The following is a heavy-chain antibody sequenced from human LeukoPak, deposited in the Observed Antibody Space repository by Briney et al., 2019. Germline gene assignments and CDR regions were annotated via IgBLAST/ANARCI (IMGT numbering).Heavy chain of an antibody. CDR1: GFTFSSYW. J-gene: IGHJ4*02. V-gene: IGHV3-7*01. CDR3: ARGSGWLIDY. Sequence: GGSLRLSCAASGFTFSSYWMSWVRQAPGKGLEWVANIKQDGGEKYYVDSVKGRFTISRDDAKNSLSLEMSSLRVEDTAVYYCARGSGWLIDYWGQGTLVTVSS. D-gene: IGHD6-19*01. CDR2: IKQDGGEK.